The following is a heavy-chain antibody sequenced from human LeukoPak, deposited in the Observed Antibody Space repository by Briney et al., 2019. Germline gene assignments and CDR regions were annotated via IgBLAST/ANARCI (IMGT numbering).Heavy chain of an antibody. CDR1: GFTFSSYG. J-gene: IGHJ4*02. CDR2: ISSSSSYI. D-gene: IGHD6-6*01. Sequence: GSLRLSCAASGFTFSSYGMNWVRQAPGKGLEWVSSISSSSSYIYYADSVKGRFTISRDNAKNSLYLQMNSLRAEDTAVYYCARNSIAARPLDYWGQGTLVTVSS. V-gene: IGHV3-21*01. CDR3: ARNSIAARPLDY.